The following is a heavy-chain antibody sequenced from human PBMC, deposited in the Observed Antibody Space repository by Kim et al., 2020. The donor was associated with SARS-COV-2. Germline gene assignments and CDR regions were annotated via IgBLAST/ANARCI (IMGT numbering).Heavy chain of an antibody. J-gene: IGHJ4*02. V-gene: IGHV3-30*01. Sequence: VKGRFTISRDKSKNTLYLQMNSLRAEDTAVYYCARDLPPPYYDFWSGYSHWGQGTLVTVSS. D-gene: IGHD3-3*01. CDR3: ARDLPPPYYDFWSGYSH.